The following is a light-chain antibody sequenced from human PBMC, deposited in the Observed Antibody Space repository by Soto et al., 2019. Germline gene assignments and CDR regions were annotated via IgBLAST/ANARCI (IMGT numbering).Light chain of an antibody. J-gene: IGLJ1*01. V-gene: IGLV2-14*01. CDR3: FSYTSSGTYV. Sequence: QSVLTQPASVSGSPGQSITISCTGTSSDVGNYKYVSWYRQHPGKAPKLMIDGVSNRPSGVSNRFSGSKSGNTASLTISGLQAEDETDYYCFSYTSSGTYVFGTGTKVT. CDR2: GVS. CDR1: SSDVGNYKY.